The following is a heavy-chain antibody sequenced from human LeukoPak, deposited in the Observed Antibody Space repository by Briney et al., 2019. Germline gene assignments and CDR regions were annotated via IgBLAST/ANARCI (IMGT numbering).Heavy chain of an antibody. Sequence: SETLSLTCTVSGGSISSYYWSLIRQHPGTRLEWIGYIYYTGSTNYNPSLKSRVSISVDTSKNQFSLRLSSVTAADTALYYCAIGSIPENWFDPWGQGTLVTVSS. CDR3: AIGSIPENWFDP. V-gene: IGHV4-59*01. J-gene: IGHJ5*02. CDR2: IYYTGST. CDR1: GGSISSYY.